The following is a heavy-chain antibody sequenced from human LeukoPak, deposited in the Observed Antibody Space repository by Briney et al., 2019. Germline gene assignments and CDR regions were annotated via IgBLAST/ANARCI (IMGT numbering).Heavy chain of an antibody. V-gene: IGHV1-18*01. CDR3: ARDDWWELLFDY. CDR1: GYTFTSYG. J-gene: IGHJ4*02. CDR2: ISAYNGKT. D-gene: IGHD1-26*01. Sequence: ASVKVSCKASGYTFTSYGISWVRQAPGQGLEWMGWISAYNGKTKYAQKLHGRATMTTDTSTSTAYIQLRSLRSDDTAVYYCARDDWWELLFDYWGQGTLVTVSS.